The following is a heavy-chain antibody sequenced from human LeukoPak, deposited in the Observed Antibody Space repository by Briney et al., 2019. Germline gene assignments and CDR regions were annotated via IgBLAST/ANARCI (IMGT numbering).Heavy chain of an antibody. CDR3: ARGRSPKYSYGPGSSYFDY. CDR1: GGSISSYY. J-gene: IGHJ4*02. Sequence: SETLSLTCTVSGGSISSYYWSWIRQPPGKGLEWIGYIYYSGSTNYNPSLKSRVTISVDTSKNQFSLKLSSVTAVDTAVYYCARGRSPKYSYGPGSSYFDYYGQGTLVIVAS. CDR2: IYYSGST. D-gene: IGHD3-10*01. V-gene: IGHV4-59*12.